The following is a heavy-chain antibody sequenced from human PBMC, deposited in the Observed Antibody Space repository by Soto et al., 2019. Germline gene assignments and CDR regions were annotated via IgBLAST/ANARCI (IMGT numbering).Heavy chain of an antibody. CDR1: GYTFTSYY. Sequence: RASVKVSCKASGYTFTSYYMHWVRQAPGQGLEWMGIINPSGGSTSYAQKFQGRVTMTRDTSTSTVYMELSSLRSEDTAVYYCAWARKGSGWYGGYFDYWGQGTLVTVSS. CDR3: AWARKGSGWYGGYFDY. J-gene: IGHJ4*02. CDR2: INPSGGST. V-gene: IGHV1-46*01. D-gene: IGHD6-19*01.